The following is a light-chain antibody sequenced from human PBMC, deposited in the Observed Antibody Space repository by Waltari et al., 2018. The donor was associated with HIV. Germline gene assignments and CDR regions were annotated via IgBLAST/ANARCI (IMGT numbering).Light chain of an antibody. Sequence: QSVLTQPPSASGTPGQRVTTSCSGSSSNTGSNYVYWYQHLPGTTPKLLTYRNNPRPSGVPDRFSGSKSGTSASLAISGLRSEDEADYYCAAWDDSLSGWVFGGGTKLTVL. CDR3: AAWDDSLSGWV. J-gene: IGLJ3*02. V-gene: IGLV1-47*01. CDR2: RNN. CDR1: SSNTGSNY.